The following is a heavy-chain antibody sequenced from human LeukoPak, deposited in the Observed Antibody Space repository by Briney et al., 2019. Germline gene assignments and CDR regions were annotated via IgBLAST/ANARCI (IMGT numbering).Heavy chain of an antibody. Sequence: GASVKVSCKASGYTFTGYDINWVRQATGQGLEWMGWMNPNSGNTGYAQKFQGRVTMTRNTSISTAYMELSSLRSEDTAVYYCARGGYHFGVVIESDYWGQGTLVTVSS. CDR2: MNPNSGNT. CDR1: GYTFTGYD. CDR3: ARGGYHFGVVIESDY. J-gene: IGHJ4*02. V-gene: IGHV1-8*01. D-gene: IGHD3-3*01.